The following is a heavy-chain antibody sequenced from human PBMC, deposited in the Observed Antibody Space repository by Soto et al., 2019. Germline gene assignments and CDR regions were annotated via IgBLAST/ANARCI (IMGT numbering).Heavy chain of an antibody. J-gene: IGHJ4*02. CDR2: ISSSSSYI. CDR1: GFTFSSYS. Sequence: GGSLRLSCAASGFTFSSYSMNWVRQAPGKGLEWVSSISSSSSYIYYADSVKGRFTISRDNTKNSLYLQMNSLRAEDTAVYYCARKGSLYSSGWLFDYWGQGTLVTVSS. V-gene: IGHV3-21*01. CDR3: ARKGSLYSSGWLFDY. D-gene: IGHD6-19*01.